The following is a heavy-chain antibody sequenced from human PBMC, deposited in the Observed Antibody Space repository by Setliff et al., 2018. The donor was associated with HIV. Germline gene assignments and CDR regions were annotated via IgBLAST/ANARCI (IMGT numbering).Heavy chain of an antibody. CDR3: VNPSGAMGDFDS. V-gene: IGHV4-61*08. D-gene: IGHD3-16*01. Sequence: SETLSLTCTVSGGSISSGGFYWTWIRQHPGKGLEWIGYIYTSGSTNYNPSLKSRVTISVDTSKNQFSLKLTSVTAADTAVYYCVNPSGAMGDFDSWGQGTLVTVSS. CDR1: GGSISSGGFY. J-gene: IGHJ4*02. CDR2: IYTSGST.